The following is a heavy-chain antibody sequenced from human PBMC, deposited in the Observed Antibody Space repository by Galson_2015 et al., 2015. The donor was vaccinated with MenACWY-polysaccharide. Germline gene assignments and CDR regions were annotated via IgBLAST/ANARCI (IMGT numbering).Heavy chain of an antibody. V-gene: IGHV3-21*01. CDR1: GFSFSDYN. D-gene: IGHD3-16*01. J-gene: IGHJ4*02. CDR3: ARDPGGSDY. Sequence: SLRLSCAASGFSFSDYNMNWVRQAPGKGLEWVSIISSSASYIYYADSVKGRFTISRDNAKNSLYLQMNSLRAEDTAIYYCARDPGGSDYWGQGTLVTVSS. CDR2: ISSSASYI.